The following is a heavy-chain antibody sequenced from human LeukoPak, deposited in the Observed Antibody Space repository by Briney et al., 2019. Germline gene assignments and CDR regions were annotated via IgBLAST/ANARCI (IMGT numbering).Heavy chain of an antibody. CDR3: ARNRDAYGARALDY. V-gene: IGHV1-18*01. D-gene: IGHD1-26*01. J-gene: IGHJ4*02. Sequence: GSVTVSCKASGYTFTSYGISWVRQAPGQGLEWMGWISAYNGKTNYAQKLQGRVTMTTDTSTSTAYMELRSLRSDDTAVYYCARNRDAYGARALDYWGQGTLVTVSS. CDR1: GYTFTSYG. CDR2: ISAYNGKT.